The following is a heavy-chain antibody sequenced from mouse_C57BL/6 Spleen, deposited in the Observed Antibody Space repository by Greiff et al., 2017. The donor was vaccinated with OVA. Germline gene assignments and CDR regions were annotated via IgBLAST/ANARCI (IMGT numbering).Heavy chain of an antibody. Sequence: EVKLVESGGDLVKPGGSLKLSCAASGFTFSSYGMSWVRQTPDKRLEWVATISSGGSYTYYPDSVKGRFTISRDNAKNTLYLQMSSLKSEDTAMYYCARWETAQAYFDYWGQGTTLTVSS. V-gene: IGHV5-6*02. CDR3: ARWETAQAYFDY. D-gene: IGHD3-2*02. CDR1: GFTFSSYG. CDR2: ISSGGSYT. J-gene: IGHJ2*01.